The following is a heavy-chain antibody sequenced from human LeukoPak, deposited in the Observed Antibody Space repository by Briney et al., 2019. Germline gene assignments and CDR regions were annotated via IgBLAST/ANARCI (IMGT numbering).Heavy chain of an antibody. V-gene: IGHV3-66*01. Sequence: GGSLRLSCEVSGISVRNNFMNWVRQPPGKGLEWVSAMYSDGTTDYADSARDRFTISRDNSKNIVFLHMKTLGVDDTAIYYCARDKRRYFDWWGQGTLVTVSS. CDR3: ARDKRRYFDW. CDR2: MYSDGTT. D-gene: IGHD3-9*01. J-gene: IGHJ4*02. CDR1: GISVRNNF.